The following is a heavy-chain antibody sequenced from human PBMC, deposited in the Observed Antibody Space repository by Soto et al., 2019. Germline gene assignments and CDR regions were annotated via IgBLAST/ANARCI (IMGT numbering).Heavy chain of an antibody. CDR2: IRGFSPYT. CDR3: ARDRGYNAHDYYYNAMDV. CDR1: GFTFRTYT. V-gene: IGHV3-21*01. D-gene: IGHD5-18*01. Sequence: VGSLRLSCISSGFTFRTYTMNWVRQAPGKGLEWVSGIRGFSPYTFYAESVKGRFTISRDNAKNSLYLQMNSLRAEDTAVYYCARDRGYNAHDYYYNAMDVWGQGTTVTVSS. J-gene: IGHJ6*02.